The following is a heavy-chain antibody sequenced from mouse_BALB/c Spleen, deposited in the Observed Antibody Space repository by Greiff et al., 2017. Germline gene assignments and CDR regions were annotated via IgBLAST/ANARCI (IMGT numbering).Heavy chain of an antibody. J-gene: IGHJ4*01. V-gene: IGHV5-12-1*01. Sequence: EVQLVESGGGLVKPGGSLKLSCAASGFAFSSYDMSWVRQTPEKRLEWVAYISSGGGSTYYPDTVKGRFTISRDNAKNTLYLQMGSLKSEDTAMYYCARQRGDYWGQGTSVTVSS. CDR1: GFAFSSYD. CDR3: ARQRGDY. CDR2: ISSGGGST.